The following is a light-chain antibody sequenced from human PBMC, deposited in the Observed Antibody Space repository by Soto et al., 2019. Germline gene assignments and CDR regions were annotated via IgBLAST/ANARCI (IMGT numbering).Light chain of an antibody. CDR2: AAS. V-gene: IGKV1-17*01. CDR3: LQHNTYPWT. J-gene: IGKJ1*01. Sequence: DIQMTQSPSSLSASVGDRVTITCRASQDVRNDLGWYQQQPGKAPKRLIYAASSLHSGVPSRFLRSGSGTEFTLTISSLQPEDFATYYCLQHNTYPWTFGQGTKVEIK. CDR1: QDVRND.